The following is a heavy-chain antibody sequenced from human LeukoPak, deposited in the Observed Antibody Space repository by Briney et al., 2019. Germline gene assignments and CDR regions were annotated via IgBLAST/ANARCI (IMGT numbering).Heavy chain of an antibody. V-gene: IGHV3-30*18. CDR3: AKGLRWFGNFYFNFFDH. CDR1: GFSFTTYG. D-gene: IGHD3-10*01. Sequence: GGSLRLSCSTSGFSFTTYGMHWVRQAPGKGLEWVAFISYDGGKRYFADSVKGRFSISRDNSASALFLDMDSLRTEDTAVYSCAKGLRWFGNFYFNFFDHWGQGILVTVSS. J-gene: IGHJ4*02. CDR2: ISYDGGKR.